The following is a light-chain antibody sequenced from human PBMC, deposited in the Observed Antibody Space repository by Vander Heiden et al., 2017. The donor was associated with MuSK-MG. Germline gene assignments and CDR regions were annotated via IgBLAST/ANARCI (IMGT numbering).Light chain of an antibody. Sequence: QSALTQPASVSGSPGQSITISCTGTSRDVGGYNYVSWYQQHPGKAPNLMIYEVSNRPSGVSNRFSGSKSGNTASLTISVLQAEDEADYYCSSYTSSSTPWVFGGGTKLTVL. CDR3: SSYTSSSTPWV. V-gene: IGLV2-14*01. CDR1: SRDVGGYNY. J-gene: IGLJ3*02. CDR2: EVS.